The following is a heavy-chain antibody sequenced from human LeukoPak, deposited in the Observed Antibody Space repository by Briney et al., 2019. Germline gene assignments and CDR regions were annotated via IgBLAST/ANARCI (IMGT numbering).Heavy chain of an antibody. CDR3: ARDGYYDAPQGFDP. CDR1: GFTFSSYS. V-gene: IGHV3-21*01. J-gene: IGHJ5*02. CDR2: ISSSSSYI. Sequence: GGSLRLSCAASGFTFSSYSMNWVRQAPGKGLEWVSSISSSSSYIYYAVSVKGRFTISRDNAKNSLYLQMNSLRAEDTAVYYCARDGYYDAPQGFDPWGQGTPVTVSS. D-gene: IGHD3-22*01.